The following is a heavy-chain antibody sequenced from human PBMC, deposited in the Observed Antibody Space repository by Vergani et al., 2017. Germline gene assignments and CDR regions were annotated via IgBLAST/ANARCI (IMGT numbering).Heavy chain of an antibody. CDR2: IYYSGST. CDR1: GVSISSSY. D-gene: IGHD1-26*01. Sequence: QVQLQESGPGLVKPSETLSLTCNVSGVSISSSYWSWIRQPPGRGLEWIGYIYYSGSTNYNPSLRSRVTISVDTSRNQFSLKLSSVGAADTAVYYCARDRERAFDIWGQGTMVTVFS. CDR3: ARDRERAFDI. J-gene: IGHJ3*02. V-gene: IGHV4-59*01.